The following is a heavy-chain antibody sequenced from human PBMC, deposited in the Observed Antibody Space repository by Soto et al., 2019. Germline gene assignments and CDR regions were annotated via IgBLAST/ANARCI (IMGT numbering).Heavy chain of an antibody. CDR1: GGTISGRGYH. CDR2: IYYSGST. CDR3: ARFRGVIIKAPQRFDP. D-gene: IGHD3-10*01. Sequence: TLPLTCTVSGGTISGRGYHWIWIRQHPGKGLEWIGYIYYSGSTYYNPSLKSRVTISVDTSKNQFSLKLSSVTAADTAVYYCARFRGVIIKAPQRFDPWGQGTLVTVSS. J-gene: IGHJ5*02. V-gene: IGHV4-31*03.